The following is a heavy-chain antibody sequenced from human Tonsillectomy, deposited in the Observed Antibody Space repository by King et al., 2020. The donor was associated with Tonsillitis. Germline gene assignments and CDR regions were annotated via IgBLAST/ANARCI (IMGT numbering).Heavy chain of an antibody. CDR3: ARVPTVTTVSDYYYYGMDV. CDR2: IGTAGDT. V-gene: IGHV3-13*01. CDR1: GFTFSSYD. D-gene: IGHD4-11*01. J-gene: IGHJ6*02. Sequence: VQLVESGGGLVQPGGSLRLSCAASGFTFSSYDMHWVRHATGKGLEWVSAIGTAGDTYYPGSVKGRFTISRENAKNSLYLQMNSLRAGDTAVYYCARVPTVTTVSDYYYYGMDVWGQGTTVTVSS.